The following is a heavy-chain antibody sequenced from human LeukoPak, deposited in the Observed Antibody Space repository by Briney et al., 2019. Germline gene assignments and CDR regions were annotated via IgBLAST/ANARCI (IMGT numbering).Heavy chain of an antibody. D-gene: IGHD2-2*01. CDR2: IIPIFGTA. J-gene: IGHJ4*02. CDR1: GGTFSSYA. Sequence: SVKVSCKASGGTFSSYAISWVRQAPGQGLEWMGGIIPIFGTANYAQKFQGRVTITADESTSTAYMEVSRLRSDDTAVYYCARANFLYCSSSTCLFDYWGQGTLVTVSS. CDR3: ARANFLYCSSSTCLFDY. V-gene: IGHV1-69*13.